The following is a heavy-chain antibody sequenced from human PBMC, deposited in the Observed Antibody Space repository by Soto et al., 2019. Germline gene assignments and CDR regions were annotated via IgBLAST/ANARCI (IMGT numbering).Heavy chain of an antibody. J-gene: IGHJ4*02. Sequence: GGSLRLSCAGSGFTFSSYGIHWVRQAPGKGLEWVALISYDGGNEKYTESVKDRFTISRDDSHNVAYLQMSSLRTKDTAMYYCAKDRYSGTYPTDFDYWGQGSLVTVS. CDR2: ISYDGGNE. D-gene: IGHD1-26*01. CDR1: GFTFSSYG. CDR3: AKDRYSGTYPTDFDY. V-gene: IGHV3-30*18.